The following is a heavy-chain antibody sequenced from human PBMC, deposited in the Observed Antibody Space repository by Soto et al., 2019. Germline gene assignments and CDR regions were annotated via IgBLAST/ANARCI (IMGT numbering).Heavy chain of an antibody. CDR2: INWNGGST. CDR3: TREPPYCIATTCSAGGDY. V-gene: IGHV3-20*04. J-gene: IGHJ4*02. Sequence: GGSLRVSCAASGFTFDDYGMSWVRQAPGKGLEWVSGINWNGGSTGYADSVKGRFTISRDNAKNSLYLQMNSLRPEDTAMYYCTREPPYCIATTCSAGGDYWGQGP. CDR1: GFTFDDYG. D-gene: IGHD2-2*01.